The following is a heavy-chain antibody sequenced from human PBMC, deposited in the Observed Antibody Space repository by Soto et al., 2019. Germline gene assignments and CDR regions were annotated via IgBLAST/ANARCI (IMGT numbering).Heavy chain of an antibody. CDR1: GESFSGYY. CDR3: ARPHYDSNTFYSFFDY. Sequence: SETLSLTXDVSGESFSGYYWSWIRQPPGKGLEWIGQIFHGGGTNYSPSLKSRVTISVYTSKNQFPRELTSVTAADTAVYYCARPHYDSNTFYSFFDYWGQGTLVTVSS. D-gene: IGHD3-22*01. V-gene: IGHV4-34*12. CDR2: IFHGGGT. J-gene: IGHJ4*02.